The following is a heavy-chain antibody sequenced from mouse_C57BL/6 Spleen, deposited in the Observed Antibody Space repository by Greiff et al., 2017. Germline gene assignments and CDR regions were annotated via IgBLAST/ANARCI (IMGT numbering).Heavy chain of an antibody. Sequence: QVQLQHSGPELVKPGASVKISCKASGYAFSSSWMNWVKQRPGKGLEWIGRIYPGDGDTNYNGKFKGKATLTADKSSSTAYMQLSSLTSEDSAVYFCAKIYYDYDGGYFDYWGQGTTLTVSS. CDR1: GYAFSSSW. CDR3: AKIYYDYDGGYFDY. V-gene: IGHV1-82*01. D-gene: IGHD2-4*01. J-gene: IGHJ2*01. CDR2: IYPGDGDT.